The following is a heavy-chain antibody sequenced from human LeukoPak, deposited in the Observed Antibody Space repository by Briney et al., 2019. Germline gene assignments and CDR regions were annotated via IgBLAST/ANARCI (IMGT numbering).Heavy chain of an antibody. CDR1: GGSFSGYY. V-gene: IGHV4-34*01. CDR3: ARGYHSVAGTHFYHYYYYMDV. CDR2: INHSGST. D-gene: IGHD6-19*01. Sequence: SETLSLTCAVYGGSFSGYYWSWIRQPPGKGLEWIGEINHSGSTNYNPSLKSRVTISVDTSKNQFSLKLSSVTAADTAVYYCARGYHSVAGTHFYHYYYYMDVWGKGTTVTVSS. J-gene: IGHJ6*03.